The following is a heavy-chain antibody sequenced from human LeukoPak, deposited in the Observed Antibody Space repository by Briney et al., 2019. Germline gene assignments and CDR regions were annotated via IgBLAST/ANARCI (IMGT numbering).Heavy chain of an antibody. CDR1: GGSISSSSYY. V-gene: IGHV4-39*01. CDR2: IYYSGST. Sequence: SETLSLTCTVSGGSISSSSYYWGWIRQPPGKGLEWIGSIYYSGSTYYNPSLKSRVTISVDTSKNQFSLKLSSVTAADTAVYYCARQERFLEWLPNFDSGDYWGQGTLVTVSS. CDR3: ARQERFLEWLPNFDSGDY. D-gene: IGHD3-3*01. J-gene: IGHJ4*02.